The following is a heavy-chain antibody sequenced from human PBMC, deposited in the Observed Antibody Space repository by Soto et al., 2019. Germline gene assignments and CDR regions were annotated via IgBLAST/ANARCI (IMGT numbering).Heavy chain of an antibody. V-gene: IGHV3-30-3*01. CDR3: ARDAPRDSSSWYRFSWFDP. D-gene: IGHD6-13*01. CDR1: GFTFSSYA. CDR2: ISYDGSNK. J-gene: IGHJ5*02. Sequence: GGSLRLSCAASGFTFSSYAMHWVRQAPGKGLEWVAVISYDGSNKYYADSVKGRFTISRDNSKNTLYLQMNSLRAEDTAVYYCARDAPRDSSSWYRFSWFDPWGQGTLVTVSS.